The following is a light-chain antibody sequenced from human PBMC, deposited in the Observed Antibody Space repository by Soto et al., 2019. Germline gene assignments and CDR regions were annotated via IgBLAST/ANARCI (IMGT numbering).Light chain of an antibody. V-gene: IGKV1-5*01. J-gene: IGKJ4*01. CDR1: QSISSW. CDR2: AAS. Sequence: DIQMTQSPSTLSATAGDRVTITCRASQSISSWLAWYQQKPGKAPKLLIYAASTLYGGVPSRFSGSGSGTDIALSITSLQAEDSATCSCQQLSMHPSTFGGGPKG. CDR3: QQLSMHPST.